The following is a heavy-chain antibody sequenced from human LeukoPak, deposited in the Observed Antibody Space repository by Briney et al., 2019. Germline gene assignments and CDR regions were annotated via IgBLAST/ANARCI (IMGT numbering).Heavy chain of an antibody. Sequence: SETLSLTCTVSGDSMSSSHYCWGWIRQPPGKGLEWIGSIYYSGSTYYNPSLKSRVTMSVDTSKKQFSLKLSSVTAADTAVYYCARSVEGSSGSDYWGQGTLVTVSS. CDR3: ARSVEGSSGSDY. CDR1: GDSMSSSHYC. V-gene: IGHV4-39*01. J-gene: IGHJ4*02. D-gene: IGHD6-19*01. CDR2: IYYSGST.